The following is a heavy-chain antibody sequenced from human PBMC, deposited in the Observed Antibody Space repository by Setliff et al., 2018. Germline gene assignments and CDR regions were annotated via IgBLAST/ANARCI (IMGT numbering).Heavy chain of an antibody. V-gene: IGHV3-7*01. CDR3: VRDDADNYDAFDN. J-gene: IGHJ3*02. D-gene: IGHD3-22*01. Sequence: GGSLRLSCVVSGFSFSRHWMSWVRQAPGKGLEWVADIKQDGSTKYYLDSVKCRFTISRDNAKRSLYLQMNGLRADDTGVYYCVRDDADNYDAFDNWGQGTLVTVSS. CDR2: IKQDGSTK. CDR1: GFSFSRHW.